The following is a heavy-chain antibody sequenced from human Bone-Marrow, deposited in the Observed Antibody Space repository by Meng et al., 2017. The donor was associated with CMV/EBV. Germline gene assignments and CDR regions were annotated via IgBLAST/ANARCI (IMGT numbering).Heavy chain of an antibody. D-gene: IGHD3-3*01. CDR2: IKQDGSEK. Sequence: GESLKISCAASGFTFSSYWMSWVRQAPGKGLEWVANIKQDGSEKYYVDSVKGRFTISRDNAKNSLYLQMNSLRAEDTAVYYCVRGGLPFRFLEWFEDWGQGTLVPSPQ. V-gene: IGHV3-7*01. CDR1: GFTFSSYW. J-gene: IGHJ5*02. CDR3: VRGGLPFRFLEWFED.